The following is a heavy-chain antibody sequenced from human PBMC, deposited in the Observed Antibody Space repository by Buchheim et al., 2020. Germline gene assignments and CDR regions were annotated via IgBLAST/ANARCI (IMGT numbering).Heavy chain of an antibody. CDR1: GFTFSSYS. V-gene: IGHV3-48*01. CDR3: ARDIVVVPAATTGY. J-gene: IGHJ4*02. Sequence: EVQLVESGGGLVQPGGSLRLSCAASGFTFSSYSMNWVRQAPGKGLEWVSYISSSSSTIYYADSVKGRFTIYRDNAKNSLYLQMNSLRAEDTAVYYCARDIVVVPAATTGYWGQGTL. CDR2: ISSSSSTI. D-gene: IGHD2-2*01.